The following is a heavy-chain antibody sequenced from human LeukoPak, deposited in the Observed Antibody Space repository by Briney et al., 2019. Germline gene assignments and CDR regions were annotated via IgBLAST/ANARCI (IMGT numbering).Heavy chain of an antibody. CDR2: IRSKADGGTT. V-gene: IGHV3-15*01. D-gene: IGHD6-25*01. J-gene: IGHJ4*02. CDR3: TTGRLN. CDR1: GFAFSNGW. Sequence: GGSLRLSCAASGFAFSNGWMSWVRQAPGKGLEWVGRIRSKADGGTTDYTSPVKGRFTISRDDSKNTLYLQMNSLKTEDTAVYYCTTGRLNWGQGTLVTVSS.